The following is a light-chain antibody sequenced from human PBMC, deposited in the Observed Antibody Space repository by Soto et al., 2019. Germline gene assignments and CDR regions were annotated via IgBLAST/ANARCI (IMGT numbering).Light chain of an antibody. CDR2: DAS. V-gene: IGKV1-5*01. CDR1: QDISGW. Sequence: DIQMTQSPSSLSASVGDRVTITCRASQDISGWLAWYQQKPGKAPKLLVFDASSLEDGVPSRFSGSGSGTEFTLTVSNLQSDDFATYYCQHYSTRSGVTFGGGTKVDNK. CDR3: QHYSTRSGVT. J-gene: IGKJ4*01.